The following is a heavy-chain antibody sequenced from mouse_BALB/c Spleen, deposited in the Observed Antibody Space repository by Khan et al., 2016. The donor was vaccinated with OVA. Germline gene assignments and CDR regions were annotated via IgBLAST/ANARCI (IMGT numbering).Heavy chain of an antibody. CDR1: GFSLSRYN. D-gene: IGHD2-14*01. J-gene: IGHJ4*01. CDR3: ARAYYRYDGYYAMDY. V-gene: IGHV2-6-4*01. CDR2: IWGGGGT. Sequence: QVQLKVSGPGLVAPSQSLSITCTVSGFSLSRYNIHRVRQPSGKGLEWLGMIWGGGGTDYNSTLKSRLNISKDNSKSQVFLKRNSLQTDDTAMYYCARAYYRYDGYYAMDYWGQGTSVTVSS.